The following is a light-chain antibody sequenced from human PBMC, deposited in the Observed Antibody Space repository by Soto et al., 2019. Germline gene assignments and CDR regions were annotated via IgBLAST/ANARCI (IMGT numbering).Light chain of an antibody. J-gene: IGKJ4*01. V-gene: IGKV3-15*01. CDR2: DAS. CDR1: QSVNSH. CDR3: QQYYFWPPLT. Sequence: DIVMTQSPASLSVSLGDRATLSCRASQSVNSHLDWYRQKPGQAPRLLISDASTRATGVPARFSGSGSGTEFTLTISNLQSEDSGIYYCQQYYFWPPLTFGGGTKVEIK.